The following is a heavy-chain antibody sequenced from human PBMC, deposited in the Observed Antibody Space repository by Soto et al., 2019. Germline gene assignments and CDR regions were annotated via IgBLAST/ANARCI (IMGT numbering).Heavy chain of an antibody. Sequence: GASVKVSCKASGYTFTGYYMHWVRQAPGRGLEWMGWINPNSGGTNYAQKFQGWVTMTRDTSISTAYMELSRLRSDDTAVYYCARGPGYSYGYDYWGQGTLVTVSS. CDR2: INPNSGGT. CDR3: ARGPGYSYGYDY. J-gene: IGHJ4*02. V-gene: IGHV1-2*04. D-gene: IGHD5-18*01. CDR1: GYTFTGYY.